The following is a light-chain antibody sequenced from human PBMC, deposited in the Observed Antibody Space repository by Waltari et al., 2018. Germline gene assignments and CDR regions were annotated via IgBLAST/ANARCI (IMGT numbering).Light chain of an antibody. CDR3: CSYAGSYTWV. CDR1: SSSVGNYNL. J-gene: IGLJ3*02. V-gene: IGLV2-23*01. Sequence: QSALTQPASASGSPGQSLTISCTGTSSSVGNYNLVSWYQQYPGKAPKVMIYDDNRRPSGVSDRFSGSKSGNTASLTISGVQAEDEADYYCCSYAGSYTWVFGGGTKLTVL. CDR2: DDN.